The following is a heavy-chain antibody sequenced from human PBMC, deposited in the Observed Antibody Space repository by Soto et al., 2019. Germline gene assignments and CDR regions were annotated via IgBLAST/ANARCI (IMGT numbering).Heavy chain of an antibody. CDR3: AAGYSSGWSFDY. D-gene: IGHD6-19*01. CDR2: IIPILGRA. Sequence: QVQLVQSGAGVKKPGSSVKVSCKASGGTFSSYTISWVRQAPGQGLEWMGRIIPILGRANYAQKFQGRVTITADKSTRTAYMELSSLRSEDTAVYYCAAGYSSGWSFDYWCQGTLVPVSS. V-gene: IGHV1-69*02. CDR1: GGTFSSYT. J-gene: IGHJ4*02.